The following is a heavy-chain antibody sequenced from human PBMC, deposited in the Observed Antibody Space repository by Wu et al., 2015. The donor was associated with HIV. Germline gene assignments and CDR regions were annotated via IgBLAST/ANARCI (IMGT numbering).Heavy chain of an antibody. Sequence: QVQLVQSGAELKKPGSSVKVSCKVSGGSFSTYGVNWVRQAPGQGLEWMGRISGFTGKTTYAQKIQGRVALTTDKSTSTVYLELRNLTSDDTAVYYCARDRKWEFPDGCDVWGQGTTVTVSS. CDR3: ARDRKWEFPDGCDV. V-gene: IGHV1-18*01. CDR1: GGSFSTYG. CDR2: ISGFTGKT. D-gene: IGHD1-26*01. J-gene: IGHJ3*01.